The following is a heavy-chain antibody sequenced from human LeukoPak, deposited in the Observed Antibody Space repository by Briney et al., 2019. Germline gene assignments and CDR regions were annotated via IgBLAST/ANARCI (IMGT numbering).Heavy chain of an antibody. CDR3: ASSGSYLDFWFDP. Sequence: SVKVSCKASGGTFSSYAISWVRQAPGQGLEWMGGIIPIFGTANYAQKFQGRVTITADESTSTAYMELSSLRSEDTAVYYCASSGSYLDFWFDPWGQGTLATVSS. J-gene: IGHJ5*02. CDR1: GGTFSSYA. CDR2: IIPIFGTA. V-gene: IGHV1-69*13. D-gene: IGHD1-26*01.